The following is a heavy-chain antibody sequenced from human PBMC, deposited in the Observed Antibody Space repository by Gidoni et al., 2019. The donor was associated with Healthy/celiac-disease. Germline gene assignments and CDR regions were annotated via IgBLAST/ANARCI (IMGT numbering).Heavy chain of an antibody. V-gene: IGHV3-53*01. J-gene: IGHJ4*02. CDR3: ASLRYSSGWPADY. Sequence: EVQLVESGVGFLQPGVSLRLSCAASGFTVSSNYMSWVRQAPGKGLEWVAVIYSGGSTYYADSVKGRFTISRDNSKNTLYLQMNSLRAEDTAVYYCASLRYSSGWPADYWGQGTLVTVSS. CDR1: GFTVSSNY. D-gene: IGHD6-19*01. CDR2: IYSGGST.